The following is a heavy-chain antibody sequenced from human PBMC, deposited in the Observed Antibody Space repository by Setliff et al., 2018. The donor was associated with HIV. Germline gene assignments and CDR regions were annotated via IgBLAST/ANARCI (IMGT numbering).Heavy chain of an antibody. CDR2: VSYDGNSQ. D-gene: IGHD6-13*01. V-gene: IGHV3-30*04. CDR3: ARVQQQLLQEDDYFDY. Sequence: GGSLRLSCAASGFTFSSHVMHWVRQAPGKGLEWVAFVSYDGNSQYYADSVKGRFTLSRDNFRNTLYLQMNSLRPEDTAVYYCARVQQQLLQEDDYFDYWGQGTLVTVSS. J-gene: IGHJ4*02. CDR1: GFTFSSHV.